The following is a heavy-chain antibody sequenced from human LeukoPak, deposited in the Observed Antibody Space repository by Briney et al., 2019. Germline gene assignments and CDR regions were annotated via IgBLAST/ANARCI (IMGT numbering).Heavy chain of an antibody. V-gene: IGHV4-59*01. CDR2: IYYSGST. CDR1: VGSISRYY. J-gene: IGHJ4*02. D-gene: IGHD5-24*01. CDR3: AREGRDGYFDY. Sequence: SETLSLTCTVSVGSISRYYWSWIRQPPGKGLEWIGYIYYSGSTNYNPSLKSRVTISVDTSKNQFSLKLSSVTAADTAVYYCAREGRDGYFDYWGQGTLVTVSS.